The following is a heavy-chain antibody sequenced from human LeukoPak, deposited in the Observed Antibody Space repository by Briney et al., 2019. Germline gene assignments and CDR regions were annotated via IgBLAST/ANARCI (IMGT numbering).Heavy chain of an antibody. CDR2: VSASGGRT. Sequence: GGSLRLSCAASGFTFNSYAMTWVRQAPGKGLDWVSAVSASGGRTYYADSVKGRFTISRDNSKNTLYLQMSNLRADDTAVYYCARDTRYYDSSGYQDVWGQGTLVTVSS. V-gene: IGHV3-23*01. CDR1: GFTFNSYA. D-gene: IGHD3-22*01. CDR3: ARDTRYYDSSGYQDV. J-gene: IGHJ4*02.